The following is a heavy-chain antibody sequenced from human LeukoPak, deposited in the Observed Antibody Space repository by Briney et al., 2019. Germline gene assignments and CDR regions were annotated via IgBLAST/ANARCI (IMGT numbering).Heavy chain of an antibody. J-gene: IGHJ4*02. Sequence: GGSLRLSCAASGFTFSSFAMHWVRQAPGKGLEWVAVISYDGTKEYYTDSVKGRFTISRDNSKNSLYLQMNSLRTEDTAVYYCAREDYYFDYWGQGTLVTVSS. CDR2: ISYDGTKE. CDR1: GFTFSSFA. V-gene: IGHV3-30*10. CDR3: AREDYYFDY.